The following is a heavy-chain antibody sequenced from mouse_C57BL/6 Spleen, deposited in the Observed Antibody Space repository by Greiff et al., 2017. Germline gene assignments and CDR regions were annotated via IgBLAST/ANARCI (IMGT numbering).Heavy chain of an antibody. V-gene: IGHV1-9*01. CDR2: ILPGSGST. J-gene: IGHJ4*01. Sequence: QVQLKESGAELMKPGASVKLSCKATGYTFTGYWIEWVKQRPGHGLEWIGEILPGSGSTNYNEKFKGKATFTADTSSNTACMQLSSLATEDSAIYCCANFYYGKRDYWGQGTSVTVSS. CDR3: ANFYYGKRDY. CDR1: GYTFTGYW. D-gene: IGHD2-1*01.